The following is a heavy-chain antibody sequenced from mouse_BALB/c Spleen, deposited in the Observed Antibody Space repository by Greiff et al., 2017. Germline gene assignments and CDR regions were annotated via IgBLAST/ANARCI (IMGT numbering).Heavy chain of an antibody. CDR1: GYTFTSYW. D-gene: IGHD1-1*01. CDR3: TRSGNYGYFDV. V-gene: IGHV1-69*02. Sequence: QVQLKQPGAELVRPGASVKLSCKASGYTFTSYWINWVKQRPGQGLEWIGNIYPSDSYTNYNQKFKDKATLTVDKSSSTAYMQLSSPTSEDSAVYYCTRSGNYGYFDVWGAGTTVTVSS. CDR2: IYPSDSYT. J-gene: IGHJ1*01.